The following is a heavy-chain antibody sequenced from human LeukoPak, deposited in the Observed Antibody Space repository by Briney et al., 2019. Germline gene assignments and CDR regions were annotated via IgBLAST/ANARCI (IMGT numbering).Heavy chain of an antibody. CDR3: ARDGSRGTVTYDY. J-gene: IGHJ4*02. Sequence: GGSLRLSCAASGFTVSSNYMSWVRQAPGKGLEWVSVVYSGGSTYYADSVKGRFTISRDNSKNTLYLQMNSLRAEDTAVYYCARDGSRGTVTYDYWSQGTLVTVSS. V-gene: IGHV3-66*01. D-gene: IGHD4-11*01. CDR2: VYSGGST. CDR1: GFTVSSNY.